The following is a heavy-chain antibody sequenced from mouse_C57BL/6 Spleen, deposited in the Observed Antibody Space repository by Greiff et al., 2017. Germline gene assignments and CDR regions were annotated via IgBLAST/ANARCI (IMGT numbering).Heavy chain of an antibody. J-gene: IGHJ2*01. V-gene: IGHV1-50*01. D-gene: IGHD3-2*02. Sequence: QVQLQQSGAELVKPGASVQLSCKASGYTFTSSWMQWVKQRPGQGLEWIGEIDPSASYTNYNPKFKGKATLTVATSSSTAYMQLSSLTSEDSAVYYCARGRGSGFWGQGTTLT. CDR1: GYTFTSSW. CDR2: IDPSASYT. CDR3: ARGRGSGF.